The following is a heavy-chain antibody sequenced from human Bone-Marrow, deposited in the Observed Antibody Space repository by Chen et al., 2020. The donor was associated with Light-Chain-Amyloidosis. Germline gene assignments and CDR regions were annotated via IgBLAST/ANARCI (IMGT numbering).Heavy chain of an antibody. CDR1: GFTFNDYW. V-gene: IGHV3-74*01. Sequence: EVQLVESGGGLVQPGGSLRLSCAASGFTFNDYWMHWVRQVPGKGLVWVARIKSDGCATNYADSVKGRFTVSRDNAKNTLYLQMKSLRAEDTAVYYCTRGDCTSTSCFLDFWGQGTLVTVSS. CDR3: TRGDCTSTSCFLDF. CDR2: IKSDGCAT. J-gene: IGHJ4*02. D-gene: IGHD2-2*01.